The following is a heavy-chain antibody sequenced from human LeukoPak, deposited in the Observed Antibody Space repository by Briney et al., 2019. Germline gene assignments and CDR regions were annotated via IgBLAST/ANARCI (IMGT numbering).Heavy chain of an antibody. D-gene: IGHD1-26*01. Sequence: GGSLRLSCEASGFTFSSYWMTWVRQAPGKGLECLSVLFDGGSVYYSDSVKGRFTISRDHLKNTVYLQLNSLRVEDTAVYYCARGVSGTYSPFDYWGQGALVAVSS. CDR3: ARGVSGTYSPFDY. J-gene: IGHJ4*02. CDR2: LFDGGSV. V-gene: IGHV3-53*01. CDR1: GFTFSSYW.